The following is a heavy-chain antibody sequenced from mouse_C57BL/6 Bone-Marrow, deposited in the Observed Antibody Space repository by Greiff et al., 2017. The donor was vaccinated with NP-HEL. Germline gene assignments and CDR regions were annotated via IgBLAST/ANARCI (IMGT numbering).Heavy chain of an antibody. CDR1: GYTFTSYG. J-gene: IGHJ3*01. D-gene: IGHD1-1*01. V-gene: IGHV1-81*01. CDR2: IYPRSGNT. CDR3: ARGEDPYYYGRGLPWFAY. Sequence: VQLQQPGAELARPGASVKLSCKASGYTFTSYGISWVKQRPGQGLEWIGEIYPRSGNTYYNEKFKGKATLTAYKSSSTAYMELRSLTSEDSAVFFGARGEDPYYYGRGLPWFAYWGQGTLVTVSA.